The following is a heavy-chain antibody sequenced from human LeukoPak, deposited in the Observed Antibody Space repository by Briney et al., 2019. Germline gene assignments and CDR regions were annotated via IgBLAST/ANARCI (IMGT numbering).Heavy chain of an antibody. D-gene: IGHD6-6*01. CDR1: GGSFSGYY. CDR3: ARSAITYSSSENWFDP. CDR2: INHSGST. J-gene: IGHJ5*02. Sequence: KASETLSFTCAVYGGSFSGYYWSWIRQPPGKGLEGIGEINHSGSTNYNPSLKSRVTISVDTSKNQFSLKLSSVTAADTAVYYCARSAITYSSSENWFDPWGQGTLVTVSS. V-gene: IGHV4-34*01.